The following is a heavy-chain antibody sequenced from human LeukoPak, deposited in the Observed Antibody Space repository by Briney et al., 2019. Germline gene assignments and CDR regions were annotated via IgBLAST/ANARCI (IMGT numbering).Heavy chain of an antibody. CDR3: AKGSSHQESRSGTSNFDS. D-gene: IGHD6-13*01. Sequence: GGSLTLSCAASGFTFNTYAMTWIRQPPGKGLEWVSSINESGGNTYYPDSVNGRFTIYRDNTKNAVYLKMKSLRAEDAVVYYGAKGSSHQESRSGTSNFDSWGQGTLVTVSS. J-gene: IGHJ4*02. CDR1: GFTFNTYA. V-gene: IGHV3-23*01. CDR2: INESGGNT.